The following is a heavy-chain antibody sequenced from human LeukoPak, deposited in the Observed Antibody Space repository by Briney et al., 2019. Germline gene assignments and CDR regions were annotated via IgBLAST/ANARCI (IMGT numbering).Heavy chain of an antibody. J-gene: IGHJ4*02. Sequence: GGSLRLSCAASGLTFSSYGMHWVRQAEGKGLGWVAFIRYDGSNKYYADSVKGRFSICRDNSKNTLYLQMNSLRAEDTAVYYCAHMAAAGSSTTFDYWGQGTLVTVSS. D-gene: IGHD6-13*01. CDR3: AHMAAAGSSTTFDY. CDR2: IRYDGSNK. CDR1: GLTFSSYG. V-gene: IGHV3-30*02.